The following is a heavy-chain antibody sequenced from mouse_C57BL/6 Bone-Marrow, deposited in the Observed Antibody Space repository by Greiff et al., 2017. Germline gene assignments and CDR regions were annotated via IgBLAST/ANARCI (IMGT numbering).Heavy chain of an antibody. Sequence: VKLMESGAELVRPGASVKLSCKASGYTFTDYYINWVKQRPGQGLEWIARIYPGSGNTYYNEKFKGKATLTAEKSSSTAYMQLSSLTSEDSAVYFCARRDRGGWFAYGGQGTLVTVSA. J-gene: IGHJ3*01. CDR3: ARRDRGGWFAY. CDR2: IYPGSGNT. V-gene: IGHV1-76*01. D-gene: IGHD3-3*01. CDR1: GYTFTDYY.